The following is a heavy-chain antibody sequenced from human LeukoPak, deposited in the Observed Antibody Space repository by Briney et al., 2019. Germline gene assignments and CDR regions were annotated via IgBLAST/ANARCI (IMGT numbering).Heavy chain of an antibody. V-gene: IGHV4-34*01. Sequence: PSETLSLTCAVYGGSFSGYYWSWIRQPPGKGLEWIGEINHSGSTNYNPSLKSRVTISVDTSKNQFSLKLSSVTAADTAVYYCARGRGYCSGGSCYSSYYYYMDVWGKGTTVTVSS. CDR1: GGSFSGYY. CDR3: ARGRGYCSGGSCYSSYYYYMDV. CDR2: INHSGST. D-gene: IGHD2-15*01. J-gene: IGHJ6*03.